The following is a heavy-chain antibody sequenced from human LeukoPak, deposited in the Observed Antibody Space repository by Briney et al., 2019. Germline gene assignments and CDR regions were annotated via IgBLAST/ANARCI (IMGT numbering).Heavy chain of an antibody. CDR3: ASPDPYCSSTSCYDAFDI. Sequence: GGSLRLSCAASGFTFSSYAMSWVRQAPGKGLEWVSAISGSGGSTYYADSVKGRFTISRDNSKNTLYLQMNSLRAEDTAVYYCASPDPYCSSTSCYDAFDIWGQGTMVTVSS. CDR1: GFTFSSYA. J-gene: IGHJ3*02. V-gene: IGHV3-23*01. CDR2: ISGSGGST. D-gene: IGHD2-2*01.